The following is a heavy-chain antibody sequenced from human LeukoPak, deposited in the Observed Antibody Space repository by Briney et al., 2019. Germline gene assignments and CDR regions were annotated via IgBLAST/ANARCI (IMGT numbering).Heavy chain of an antibody. Sequence: GGSLRLSCAASGFTFSDYYMSWIRQAPGKGLEWVSYISSSGSTIYYADSVKGRFTISRDNAKNSLYLQMNSLRAEDTAVYYCARHGISSGYYRYYYYGMDVWGQGTTVTVSS. CDR3: ARHGISSGYYRYYYYGMDV. D-gene: IGHD3-22*01. V-gene: IGHV3-11*01. CDR2: ISSSGSTI. CDR1: GFTFSDYY. J-gene: IGHJ6*02.